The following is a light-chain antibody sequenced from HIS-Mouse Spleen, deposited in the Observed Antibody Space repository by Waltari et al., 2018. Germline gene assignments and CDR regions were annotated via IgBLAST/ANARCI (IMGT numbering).Light chain of an antibody. CDR2: EVS. CDR3: SSYAGSNNYV. V-gene: IGLV2-8*01. Sequence: QSALTQPPSASGSPGQSVTIPCTGTSSDVGGYNYVSWYQQHPGKAPKLMFYEVSKRPSGVPDRFSGSKSGNTASLTVSGLQAEDEADYYCSSYAGSNNYVFGTGTKVTVL. CDR1: SSDVGGYNY. J-gene: IGLJ1*01.